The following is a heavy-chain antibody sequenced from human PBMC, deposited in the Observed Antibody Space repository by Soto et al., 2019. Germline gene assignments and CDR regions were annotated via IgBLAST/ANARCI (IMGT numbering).Heavy chain of an antibody. D-gene: IGHD6-6*01. CDR1: GFTFSSYG. CDR3: AKDLKSIAARRASATFDY. Sequence: PGGSLRLSCAASGFTFSSYGMHWVRQAPGKGLEWVAVISYDGSNKYYADSVKGRFTISRDNSKNTLYLQMNSLRAEDTAVYYCAKDLKSIAARRASATFDYWGQGTLVTVSS. CDR2: ISYDGSNK. J-gene: IGHJ4*02. V-gene: IGHV3-30*18.